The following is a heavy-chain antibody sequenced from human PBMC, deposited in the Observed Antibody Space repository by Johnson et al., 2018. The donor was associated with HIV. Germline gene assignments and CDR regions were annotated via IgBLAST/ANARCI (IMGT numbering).Heavy chain of an antibody. Sequence: EVQVVESGGGLVQPGGSLRLSCAASGFTFSDYYMSWIRQAPGKGLEWVSVIYSGGTTYYADSVKGRFTISRDNSKNTLYLQMNSLRAEDTAVYYCASSQGSGEGAFDIWGQGTVVTVSS. J-gene: IGHJ3*02. CDR3: ASSQGSGEGAFDI. D-gene: IGHD2-21*01. CDR1: GFTFSDYY. V-gene: IGHV3-53*01. CDR2: IYSGGTT.